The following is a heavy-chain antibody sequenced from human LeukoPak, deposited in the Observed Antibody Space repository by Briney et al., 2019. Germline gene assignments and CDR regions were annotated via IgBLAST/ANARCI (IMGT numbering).Heavy chain of an antibody. CDR1: GYTFTSYA. V-gene: IGHV7-4-1*02. CDR3: ARPGVRYYYYGMDV. J-gene: IGHJ6*02. D-gene: IGHD3-10*01. CDR2: INTNTGNP. Sequence: ASVQVSCKASGYTFTSYAMNWVRQAPGQGREWMGWINTNTGNPTYAQGFTGRFVFSLDTSVSTAYLQISSLKAEDTAVYYCARPGVRYYYYGMDVWGQGTTVTVSS.